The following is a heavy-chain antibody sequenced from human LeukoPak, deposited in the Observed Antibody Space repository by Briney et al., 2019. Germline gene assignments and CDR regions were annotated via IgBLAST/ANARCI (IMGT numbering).Heavy chain of an antibody. Sequence: SETLSLTCTVSGGSISSSGYYWGWIRQPPGKGLQWIASIYYSGSTYYNPSLKSRVTISVDTSKNQLSLKLSSLTAADTAVYYCARHEYSGSYYGLSWFDPWGQGTLVTVSS. D-gene: IGHD1-26*01. CDR1: GGSISSSGYY. J-gene: IGHJ5*02. V-gene: IGHV4-39*01. CDR2: IYYSGST. CDR3: ARHEYSGSYYGLSWFDP.